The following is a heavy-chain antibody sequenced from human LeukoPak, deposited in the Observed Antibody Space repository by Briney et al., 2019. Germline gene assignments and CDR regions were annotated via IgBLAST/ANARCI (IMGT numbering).Heavy chain of an antibody. Sequence: SETLSLTCTVSGGSISSSSYYWGWIRQPPGKGLEWIGSIYYSGSTYCNPSLKSRVTISVDTSKNQFSLKLSSVTAADTAVYYCARHDTAMVLFDYWGQGTLVTVSS. D-gene: IGHD5-18*01. J-gene: IGHJ4*02. CDR3: ARHDTAMVLFDY. CDR2: IYYSGST. V-gene: IGHV4-39*01. CDR1: GGSISSSSYY.